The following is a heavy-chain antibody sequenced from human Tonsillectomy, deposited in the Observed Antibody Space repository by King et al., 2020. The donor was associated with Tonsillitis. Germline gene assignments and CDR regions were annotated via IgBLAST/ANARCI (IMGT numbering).Heavy chain of an antibody. CDR2: IYSGGTGT. CDR3: AKAGASEQQLADLDY. J-gene: IGHJ4*02. CDR1: GFTFSSFA. V-gene: IGHV3-23*03. Sequence: VQLVESGGGLVQPGGSQRLSCAASGFTFSSFAMSWVRQAPGKGLEWVSVIYSGGTGTHYADSVKGRFTISRDNSKNTLYLQMNSLRAADTAVYYCAKAGASEQQLADLDYWGQGTLVTVSS. D-gene: IGHD6-13*01.